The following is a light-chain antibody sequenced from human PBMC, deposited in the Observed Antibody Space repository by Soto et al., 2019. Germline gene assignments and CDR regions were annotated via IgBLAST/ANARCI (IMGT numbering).Light chain of an antibody. Sequence: DIQMTQSPSSLSASVGDRVTITCRASQSISSYLNWYQQKPGKAPKLLIYAASSLQSGVPSRFSGSGSATDFTLTISSLQPEDFATYYCQQSYSTSWTFGHGTKVEIK. CDR3: QQSYSTSWT. CDR2: AAS. V-gene: IGKV1-39*01. CDR1: QSISSY. J-gene: IGKJ1*01.